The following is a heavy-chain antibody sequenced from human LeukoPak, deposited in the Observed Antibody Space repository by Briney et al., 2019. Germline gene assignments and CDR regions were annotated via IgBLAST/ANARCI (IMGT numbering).Heavy chain of an antibody. CDR3: ASSTIFGVLIASFDI. J-gene: IGHJ4*02. D-gene: IGHD3-3*01. CDR1: GGSISSGSYS. Sequence: SETLSLTCTVSGGSISSGSYSWTWIPQPAGEGLEWIGRIYTSGSTNYNHSLKGRVTISVDTSKNRLSLNLRSVTAADTAVYYCASSTIFGVLIASFDIWGQGTLVTVSS. V-gene: IGHV4-61*02. CDR2: IYTSGST.